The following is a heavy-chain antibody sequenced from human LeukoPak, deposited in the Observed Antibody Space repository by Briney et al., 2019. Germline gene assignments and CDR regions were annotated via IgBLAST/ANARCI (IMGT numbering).Heavy chain of an antibody. Sequence: GRSLRLSCAASGFTFDDYAMHWVRQAPGKGLEWVSGISWNSGSIGYADSVKGRFTISRDNAKNSLYLQMNSLRAEDTAVYYCARDYNPGIAVAGTGFDYWGQGTLVTVSS. J-gene: IGHJ4*02. CDR3: ARDYNPGIAVAGTGFDY. D-gene: IGHD6-19*01. CDR1: GFTFDDYA. CDR2: ISWNSGSI. V-gene: IGHV3-9*01.